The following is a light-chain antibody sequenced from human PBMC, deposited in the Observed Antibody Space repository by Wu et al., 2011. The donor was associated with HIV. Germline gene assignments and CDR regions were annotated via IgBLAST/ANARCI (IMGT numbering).Light chain of an antibody. J-gene: IGKJ5*01. CDR2: ATS. V-gene: IGKV3-20*01. CDR1: QSVSSN. Sequence: SQSVSSNLAWYQQKPGQAPRLLVYATSNRATGIPDRISGSGSGTLFTLTISRLEPEDSAVYFCQQYVSSPTFGQGTRLEIK. CDR3: QQYVSSPT.